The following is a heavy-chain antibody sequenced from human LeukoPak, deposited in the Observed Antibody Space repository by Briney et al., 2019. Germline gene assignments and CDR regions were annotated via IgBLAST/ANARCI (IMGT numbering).Heavy chain of an antibody. V-gene: IGHV1-69*05. CDR2: IIPIFGTA. J-gene: IGHJ1*01. Sequence: SVKVSCKASGGTFSSYAISWVRQAPGQGLEWMGGIIPIFGTANYAQKLQGRVTMTTDTSTSTAYMELRSLRSDDTAVYYCARGTEYFQHWGQGTLVTVSS. CDR3: ARGTEYFQH. CDR1: GGTFSSYA.